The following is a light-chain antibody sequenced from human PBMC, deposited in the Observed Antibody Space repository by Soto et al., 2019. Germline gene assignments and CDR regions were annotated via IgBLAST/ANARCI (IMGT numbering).Light chain of an antibody. CDR2: NNG. V-gene: IGLV1-44*01. J-gene: IGLJ2*01. CDR1: RSNIGTNT. CDR3: AAWDDSLNGHVV. Sequence: QSVLTQTPSVSGTPGQRVTISCSGSRSNIGTNTVNWFQQLPGTAPKLLIYNNGQRPSGVPDRFSGYKSGTSATLAISGLQSEDEADYYCAAWDDSLNGHVVFGGGTQLTVL.